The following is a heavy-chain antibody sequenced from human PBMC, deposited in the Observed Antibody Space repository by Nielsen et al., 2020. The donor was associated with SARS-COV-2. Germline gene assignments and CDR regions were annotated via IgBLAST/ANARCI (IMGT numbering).Heavy chain of an antibody. CDR1: GFTFSSYA. Sequence: GGSLRLSCAASGFTFSSYAMSWVRQAPGKGLEWVGRIRSKANNYATSYTAPVKGRFTISRDDSKNTAYLQMNSLKTEDTAVYYCARESVTGTDAFDIWGQGTVVTVSS. CDR2: IRSKANNYAT. V-gene: IGHV3-73*01. D-gene: IGHD6-19*01. CDR3: ARESVTGTDAFDI. J-gene: IGHJ3*02.